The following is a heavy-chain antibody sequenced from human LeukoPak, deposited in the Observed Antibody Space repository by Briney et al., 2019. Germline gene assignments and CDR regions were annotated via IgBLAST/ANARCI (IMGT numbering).Heavy chain of an antibody. V-gene: IGHV3-30-3*01. CDR1: GFTFSSYA. D-gene: IGHD3-22*01. CDR3: AKDAIRPYDTQGHY. J-gene: IGHJ4*02. Sequence: PGGSLRLSCAASGFTFSSYAMHWVRQAPGKGLEWVAVISYDGRNKYYADSVKGRFTISRDNSKNTLYLQMSSLRAEDTAVYYCAKDAIRPYDTQGHYWGQGTLVTVSS. CDR2: ISYDGRNK.